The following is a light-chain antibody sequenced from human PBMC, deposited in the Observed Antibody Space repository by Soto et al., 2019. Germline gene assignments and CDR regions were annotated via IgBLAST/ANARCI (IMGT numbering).Light chain of an antibody. Sequence: QPVLTQSPSASASPGASVKLTCTLSSGHSSYAIAWHQQQPEKGPRYLMKLNSDGSHSKGDGIPDRFSGSSSGAERYLTISSLQSEDEADYYCQTWGTDIVVFGGGTKVTVL. CDR2: LNSDGSH. J-gene: IGLJ2*01. V-gene: IGLV4-69*01. CDR3: QTWGTDIVV. CDR1: SGHSSYA.